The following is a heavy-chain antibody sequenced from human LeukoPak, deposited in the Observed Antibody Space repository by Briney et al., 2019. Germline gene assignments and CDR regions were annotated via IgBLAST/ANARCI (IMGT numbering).Heavy chain of an antibody. J-gene: IGHJ5*02. Sequence: PSETLSLTCGVYGGSFSGYCWSWIRQPAGKGLEWIGRIYTSGSTTYNPSLKSRVTMSVDTSKNQFSLKLSSVTAADTAVYYCARDSGTTGEVKFDPWGQGTLVTVSS. CDR1: GGSFSGYC. CDR2: IYTSGST. D-gene: IGHD3-10*01. CDR3: ARDSGTTGEVKFDP. V-gene: IGHV4-4*07.